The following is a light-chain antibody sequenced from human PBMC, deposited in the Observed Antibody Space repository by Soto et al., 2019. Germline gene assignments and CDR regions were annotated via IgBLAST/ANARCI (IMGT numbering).Light chain of an antibody. CDR3: SSYRSIGTLV. J-gene: IGLJ1*01. Sequence: QSALTQPASGSGSPGHTITISCTGTSSDVGGYNYVSWYEQHPGKAPKVMIYEVSNRPSGVSNRFSGSKSGNAASLTISGLQAQDEADYYCSSYRSIGTLVFGTETKVTVL. V-gene: IGLV2-14*01. CDR2: EVS. CDR1: SSDVGGYNY.